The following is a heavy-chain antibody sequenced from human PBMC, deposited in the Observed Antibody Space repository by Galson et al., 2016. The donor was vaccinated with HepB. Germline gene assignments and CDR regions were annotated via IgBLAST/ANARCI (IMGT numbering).Heavy chain of an antibody. CDR2: ITRSGGDT. D-gene: IGHD4-17*01. CDR3: SKDHHDYGDSWYFDL. J-gene: IGHJ2*01. Sequence: SLRLSCAASGFTFNTFSMNWVRQAPGKGLEWVSSITRSGGDTYYADSVKGRFTISRDNSKNTLNLQMNSLRPEDTALYYCSKDHHDYGDSWYFDLWGRGTLVTVSS. V-gene: IGHV3-23*01. CDR1: GFTFNTFS.